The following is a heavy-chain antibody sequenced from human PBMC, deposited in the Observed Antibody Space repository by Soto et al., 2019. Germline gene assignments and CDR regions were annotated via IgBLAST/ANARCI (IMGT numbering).Heavy chain of an antibody. CDR1: GFTFSSYS. CDR3: ARNPTLPHRIAAAGNWFDP. D-gene: IGHD6-13*01. J-gene: IGHJ5*02. V-gene: IGHV3-21*01. CDR2: ISSSSSYI. Sequence: GGSLRLSCVASGFTFSSYSMNWVRQAPGKGLEWVSSISSSSSYIYYADSVKGRFTISRDNAKNSLYLQMNSLRAEDTAVYYCARNPTLPHRIAAAGNWFDPWGQGTLVTVSS.